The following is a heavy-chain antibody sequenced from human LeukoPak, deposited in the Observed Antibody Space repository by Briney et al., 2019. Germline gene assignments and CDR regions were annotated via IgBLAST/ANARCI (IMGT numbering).Heavy chain of an antibody. D-gene: IGHD4-17*01. CDR3: ARDRGDYGDYGGDY. J-gene: IGHJ4*02. Sequence: PGGSLRLSCAASGFTFSSYSMNWVRQAPGKGLEWVSSISSSSSYIYYADSVKGRFTISRDNAKNSLYLQMNSLRAEDTAVYYCARDRGDYGDYGGDYWGQGTLVTVSS. CDR1: GFTFSSYS. CDR2: ISSSSSYI. V-gene: IGHV3-21*01.